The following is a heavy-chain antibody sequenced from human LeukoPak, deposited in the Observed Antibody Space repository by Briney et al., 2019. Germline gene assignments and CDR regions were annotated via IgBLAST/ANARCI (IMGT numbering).Heavy chain of an antibody. D-gene: IGHD4-17*01. V-gene: IGHV1-24*01. Sequence: ASVKVSCKVSGYTLTDLSMHWVRQAPGKGLEWMGGFDPEDGETIYAQKFQGRVTMTEDTSTDTAYMELSSLRSEDTAVYYCASNTVTTSRDAFDIWGQGTMVTVSS. CDR1: GYTLTDLS. CDR2: FDPEDGET. CDR3: ASNTVTTSRDAFDI. J-gene: IGHJ3*02.